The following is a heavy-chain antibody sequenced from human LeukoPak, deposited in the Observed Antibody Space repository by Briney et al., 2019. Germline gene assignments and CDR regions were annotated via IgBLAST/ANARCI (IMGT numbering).Heavy chain of an antibody. CDR1: GGSISSYY. D-gene: IGHD3-3*01. J-gene: IGHJ3*02. Sequence: SETLSLTCTVSGGSISSYYWSWIRQPPGKGLEWIGYIYYSGSTNYNPSLKSRVTISVDTSKNQFSLNLSSVTAADTAVYYCARPRSGSSTYAFDIWGQGTMVTVSS. CDR3: ARPRSGSSTYAFDI. V-gene: IGHV4-59*01. CDR2: IYYSGST.